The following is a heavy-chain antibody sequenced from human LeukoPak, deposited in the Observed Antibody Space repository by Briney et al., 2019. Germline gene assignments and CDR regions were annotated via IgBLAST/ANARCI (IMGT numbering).Heavy chain of an antibody. CDR1: GGSISSYY. J-gene: IGHJ4*02. CDR3: ARKSPTSGSYGWYFDY. Sequence: SETLSLTCTVSGGSISSYYWSWIRQPPGKGLEWIGYIYYSGSTNYNPSLRSRVTISVDTSNNQFSLNLRSVTAADTAIYYCARKSPTSGSYGWYFDYWGQGALVTVSS. D-gene: IGHD1-26*01. CDR2: IYYSGST. V-gene: IGHV4-59*01.